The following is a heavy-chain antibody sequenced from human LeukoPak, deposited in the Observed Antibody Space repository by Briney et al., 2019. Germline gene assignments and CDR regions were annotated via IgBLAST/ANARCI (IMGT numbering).Heavy chain of an antibody. Sequence: SDTLSLTCAVSGYSISSNHWWGWIRQPPGKGLEWIGYIFYAGSTYYNPSLKSRVTMSVDTSKNQFSLRLSSVTAVDTAVYYCARIGPILGAAWVDYWGQGTLVSVSS. CDR3: ARIGPILGAAWVDY. CDR1: GYSISSNHW. V-gene: IGHV4-28*01. J-gene: IGHJ4*02. CDR2: IFYAGST. D-gene: IGHD3-3*02.